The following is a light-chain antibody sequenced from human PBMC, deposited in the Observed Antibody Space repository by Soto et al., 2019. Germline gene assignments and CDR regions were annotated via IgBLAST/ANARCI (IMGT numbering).Light chain of an antibody. Sequence: QYALAQPASVSGSPGQSITISCTGTSSDIGTYNYVSWYQQHAGKVPKLMIYDVSNRPSGVSDRFSGSKSGNTASLTISGIQGEYEVDYYCTSYTSSRTVVFGGGTKLTVL. V-gene: IGLV2-14*03. J-gene: IGLJ2*01. CDR1: SSDIGTYNY. CDR2: DVS. CDR3: TSYTSSRTVV.